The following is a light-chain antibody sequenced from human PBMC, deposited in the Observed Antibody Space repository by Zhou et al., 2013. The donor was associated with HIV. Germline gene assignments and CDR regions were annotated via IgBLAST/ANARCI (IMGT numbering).Light chain of an antibody. Sequence: DIQLTQSPSSVSASLGDTVTITCRTSHDVMTWLAWYQQKPGGAPKLLIYTASVLQPGVPSRFNGSGSGSEFHLTITTLQPEDFATYYCQQVSSFPQSFGQGTKVQIK. CDR3: QQVSSFPQS. J-gene: IGKJ1*01. CDR1: HDVMTW. V-gene: IGKV1-12*01. CDR2: TAS.